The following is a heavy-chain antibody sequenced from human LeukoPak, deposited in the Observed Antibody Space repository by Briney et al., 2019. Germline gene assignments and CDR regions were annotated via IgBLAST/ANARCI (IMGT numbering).Heavy chain of an antibody. D-gene: IGHD3-9*01. CDR2: ISGSGDIE. Sequence: GGSLRLSCVASGFTFSNYAMSWVRQAPGKGLEWVSVISGSGDIEHYAGSVRGRFTISRDNSKNTLYLQMNSLRAEDTAVYYCAKDIYDFLTGYYVSGMDVWGQGTTVTVSS. V-gene: IGHV3-23*01. CDR3: AKDIYDFLTGYYVSGMDV. J-gene: IGHJ6*02. CDR1: GFTFSNYA.